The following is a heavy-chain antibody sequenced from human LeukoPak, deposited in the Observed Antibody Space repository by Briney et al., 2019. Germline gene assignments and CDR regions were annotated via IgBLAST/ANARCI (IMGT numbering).Heavy chain of an antibody. V-gene: IGHV1-46*01. J-gene: IGHJ4*02. CDR2: ISPSSDNT. Sequence: ASVKVSCKASGYIFTDYYMHWVRQAPGQGLEWMGIISPSSDNTRYAQKFQGRVTMARDTSTSTVYMELSSLRSEDTAVYYCASELDYWGQGTLVTVSS. CDR1: GYIFTDYY. CDR3: ASELDY.